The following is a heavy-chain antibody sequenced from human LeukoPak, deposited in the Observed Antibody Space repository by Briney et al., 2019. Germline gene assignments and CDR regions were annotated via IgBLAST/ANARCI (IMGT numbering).Heavy chain of an antibody. J-gene: IGHJ3*02. V-gene: IGHV1-69*13. CDR1: GYTFSSYA. CDR2: IIPIFGTA. CDR3: ARDYSLTHAFDI. Sequence: GASVKVSCKASGYTFSSYAISWVRQAPGQGLEWMGGIIPIFGTANYAQKFQGRVTITADESTSTAYMELSSLRSEDTAVYYCARDYSLTHAFDIWGQGTMVTVSS. D-gene: IGHD4-11*01.